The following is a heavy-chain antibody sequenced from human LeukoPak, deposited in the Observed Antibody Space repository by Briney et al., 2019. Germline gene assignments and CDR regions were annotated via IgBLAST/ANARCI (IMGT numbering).Heavy chain of an antibody. J-gene: IGHJ5*02. V-gene: IGHV3-21*01. D-gene: IGHD3-16*01. CDR3: ARLITSPVAFFDP. CDR1: GFTSSSYS. CDR2: ISSSSSYI. Sequence: TGGSLRLSCAASGFTSSSYSMNWVRQAPGKGLEWVSSISSSSSYIYYADSVKGRFTISRDNAKNSLYLQMNSLRAEDTAVYYCARLITSPVAFFDPWGQGTLVTVST.